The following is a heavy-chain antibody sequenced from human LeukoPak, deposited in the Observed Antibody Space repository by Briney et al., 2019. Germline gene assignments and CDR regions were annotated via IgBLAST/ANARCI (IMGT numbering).Heavy chain of an antibody. D-gene: IGHD3-22*01. CDR3: ARVAVTQYYYDSSGYYLY. CDR1: GYSFTSYW. Sequence: GESLKISCKGSGYSFTSYWIGWVRQMPGKGLEWMGIIYPGDSDTRYSPSFQGQVTISADKSISAAYLQWSSLKASDTAMYYCARVAVTQYYYDSSGYYLYWGQGTLVTVSS. CDR2: IYPGDSDT. J-gene: IGHJ4*02. V-gene: IGHV5-51*01.